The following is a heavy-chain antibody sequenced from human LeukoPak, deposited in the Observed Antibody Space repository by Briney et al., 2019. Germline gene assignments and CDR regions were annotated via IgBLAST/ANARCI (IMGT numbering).Heavy chain of an antibody. CDR2: ISGSGGST. V-gene: IGHV3-23*01. CDR3: AKDPAARLPYYFDY. CDR1: GFTFSSYA. J-gene: IGHJ4*02. D-gene: IGHD6-25*01. Sequence: GSLRLSCAASGFTFSSYAMSWVRQAPGKGLEWVSAISGSGGSTYYADSVKGRFTISRDHSKHTLYLQMNRLRAEDTAVYYCAKDPAARLPYYFDYWGQGTLVTVSS.